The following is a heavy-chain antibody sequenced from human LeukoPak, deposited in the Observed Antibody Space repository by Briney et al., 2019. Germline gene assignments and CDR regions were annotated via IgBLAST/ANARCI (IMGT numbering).Heavy chain of an antibody. CDR2: MNPNSGNT. V-gene: IGHV1-8*01. Sequence: ASVKVSCKASGYTFTSYDINWVRQATGQGLEWMGWMNPNSGNTGYVQKFQGRVTMTRNTSISTAYMELSSLRSEDTAVYYCARGYGDYYPMDVWGKGTTVTVSS. CDR3: ARGYGDYYPMDV. CDR1: GYTFTSYD. J-gene: IGHJ6*03. D-gene: IGHD4-17*01.